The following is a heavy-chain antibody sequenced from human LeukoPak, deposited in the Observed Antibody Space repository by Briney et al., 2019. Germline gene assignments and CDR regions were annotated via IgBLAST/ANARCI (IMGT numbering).Heavy chain of an antibody. Sequence: PGGSLRLSCAASGFTFSSYAMHWVRQAPGKGLEWVAVISYDGSNKYYADSVKGRFTISRDNSKNTLYLQMNSLGAEDTAVYYCARAGSSSGWYFDWFDPWGQGTLVTVSS. CDR1: GFTFSSYA. D-gene: IGHD6-19*01. CDR3: ARAGSSSGWYFDWFDP. CDR2: ISYDGSNK. J-gene: IGHJ5*02. V-gene: IGHV3-30*04.